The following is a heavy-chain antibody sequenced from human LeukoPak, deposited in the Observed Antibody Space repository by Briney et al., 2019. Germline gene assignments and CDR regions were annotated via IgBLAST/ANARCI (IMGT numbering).Heavy chain of an antibody. D-gene: IGHD3-9*01. CDR3: ASAYYDILGGHFDY. V-gene: IGHV4-30-2*03. J-gene: IGHJ4*02. CDR2: IYYSGRT. CDR1: GGSISSGGYS. Sequence: SETLSLTCAVSGGSISSGGYSWSWTRQPPGKGLEWIGSIYYSGRTYYNSSLKSRVTISVDTSKNQFSLKVTSVTAADTAVYYCASAYYDILGGHFDYWGQGTLVTVSS.